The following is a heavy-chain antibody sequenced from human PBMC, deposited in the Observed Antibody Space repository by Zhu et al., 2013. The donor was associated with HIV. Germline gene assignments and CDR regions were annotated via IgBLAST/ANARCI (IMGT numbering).Heavy chain of an antibody. J-gene: IGHJ6*02. Sequence: QVQLVQSGAEVKKPGSSVKVSCKASGGTFSSYAISWVRQAPGQGLEWMGGIIPIFGTANYAQKFQGRVTITADESTSTAYMELSSLRSEDTAVYYCARDNGRFYSITVTPRDYYYGMDVWGQGTTVTVSS. CDR3: ARDNGRFYSITVTPRDYYYGMDV. CDR1: GGTFSSYA. V-gene: IGHV1-69*01. D-gene: IGHD4-17*01. CDR2: IIPIFGTA.